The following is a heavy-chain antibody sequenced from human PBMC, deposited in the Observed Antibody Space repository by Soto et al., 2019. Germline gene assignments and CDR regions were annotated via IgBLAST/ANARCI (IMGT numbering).Heavy chain of an antibody. CDR1: GDSIDSNYC. CDR3: ARVSGIYYYGMVV. D-gene: IGHD3-10*01. Sequence: SETLSLTCAVSGDSIDSNYCWTWVRQPPGKGLEWIGEINHSGSTNYNPSLKSRVTISVDTSKNQFSLKLSSVTAADTAVYYCARVSGIYYYGMVVWGQGTTVTVSS. CDR2: INHSGST. V-gene: IGHV4-4*02. J-gene: IGHJ6*02.